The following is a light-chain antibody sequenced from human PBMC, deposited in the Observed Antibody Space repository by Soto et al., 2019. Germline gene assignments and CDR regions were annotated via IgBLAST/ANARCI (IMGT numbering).Light chain of an antibody. J-gene: IGKJ3*01. V-gene: IGKV3-11*01. CDR1: QSVGTY. CDR3: HQGVT. Sequence: EIVLTQSPATLSLSPGERATLSCRASQSVGTYLAWYQQKPGQAPRLLIYDASNRATGIPARFSGSGSGTDFTLTISSLEPEDFAVYYGHQGVTFGPGTKVDIK. CDR2: DAS.